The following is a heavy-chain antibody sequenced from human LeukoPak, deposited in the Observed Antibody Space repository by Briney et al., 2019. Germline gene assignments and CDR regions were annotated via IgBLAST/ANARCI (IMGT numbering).Heavy chain of an antibody. V-gene: IGHV4-59*01. D-gene: IGHD3-3*01. Sequence: PSETLSLTCTVSGGSISSYYWSWIRQPPGKGLEWIGYIYYSGSTNYNPSLTSRVTISVDTSKNQFSLKLSSVTAADTAVYYCASNGDPPYDFWSGYSYYRMDVWGQGTTVTVSS. CDR3: ASNGDPPYDFWSGYSYYRMDV. J-gene: IGHJ6*02. CDR2: IYYSGST. CDR1: GGSISSYY.